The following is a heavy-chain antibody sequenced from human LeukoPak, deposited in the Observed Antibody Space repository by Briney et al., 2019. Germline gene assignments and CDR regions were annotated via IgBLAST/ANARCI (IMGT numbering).Heavy chain of an antibody. CDR3: ARDSLSLDYFDY. CDR2: IYSGGST. Sequence: GGSLRLSCAASGFTVSSNYMSWVRQAPGKGLEWVSVIYSGGSTYYADSGKGRFTISRDNSKNTLYLQMNSLRAEDTAVYYCARDSLSLDYFDYWGQGTLVTVSS. D-gene: IGHD3-10*01. CDR1: GFTVSSNY. V-gene: IGHV3-53*01. J-gene: IGHJ4*02.